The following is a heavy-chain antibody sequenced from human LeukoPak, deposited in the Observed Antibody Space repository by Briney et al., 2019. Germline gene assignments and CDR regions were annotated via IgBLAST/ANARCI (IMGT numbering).Heavy chain of an antibody. J-gene: IGHJ4*02. CDR3: AGAPQGYCSGGSCSFDY. CDR1: GGSFSGYY. V-gene: IGHV4-34*01. D-gene: IGHD2-15*01. CDR2: INHSGST. Sequence: SETLSLTCAVYGGSFSGYYWSWLRQPPGKGLEWIGEINHSGSTNYNPSLKSRVTISVDTSKNQFSLKLSSVTAADTAVYYCAGAPQGYCSGGSCSFDYWGQGTLVTVSS.